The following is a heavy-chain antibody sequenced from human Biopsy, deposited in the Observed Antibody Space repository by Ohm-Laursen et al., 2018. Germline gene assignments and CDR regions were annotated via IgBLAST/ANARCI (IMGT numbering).Heavy chain of an antibody. CDR2: INEVSSHI. Sequence: SLRLSCAASGFTFSSFSMNWVRQAPGKGLEWISYINEVSSHIYDADSVKGRITVARDNAQNSLYLQMNNLRVEDTAVYYCARERGRKSIAATDYWGQGVLVTVSS. CDR1: GFTFSSFS. J-gene: IGHJ4*02. CDR3: ARERGRKSIAATDY. V-gene: IGHV3-21*06. D-gene: IGHD6-6*01.